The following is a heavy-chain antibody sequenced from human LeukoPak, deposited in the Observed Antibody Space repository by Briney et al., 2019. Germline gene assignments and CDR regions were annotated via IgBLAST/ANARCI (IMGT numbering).Heavy chain of an antibody. CDR2: INHSGST. J-gene: IGHJ5*02. CDR1: GGSFSGYY. D-gene: IGHD3-3*01. V-gene: IGHV4-34*01. Sequence: SETLSLTCAVYGGSFSGYYWSWIRQPPGKGLEWIGEINHSGSTNYNPSLKSRVTISVDTSKNQFSLKLSSVTAADTAVYYCARHYAIFGVVNWFDPWGGESLVTVSS. CDR3: ARHYAIFGVVNWFDP.